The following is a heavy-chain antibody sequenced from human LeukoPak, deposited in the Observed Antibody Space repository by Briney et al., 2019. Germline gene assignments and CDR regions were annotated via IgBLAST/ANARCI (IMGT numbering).Heavy chain of an antibody. D-gene: IGHD2-21*02. V-gene: IGHV3-30*04. CDR1: GFTFSSYA. CDR3: TRREDCGGDCPYYFDY. J-gene: IGHJ4*02. CDR2: ISYDGSNK. Sequence: GGSLRLSCAASGFTFSSYAMHWVRQAPGKGLEWVAVISYDGSNKYYADSVKGRFTISRDNSENTLYLQMNSLRAEDTAVYYCTRREDCGGDCPYYFDYWGQGTLVTVSS.